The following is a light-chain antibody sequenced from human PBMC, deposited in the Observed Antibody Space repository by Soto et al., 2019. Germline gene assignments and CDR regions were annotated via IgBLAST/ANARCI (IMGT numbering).Light chain of an antibody. CDR2: EVT. V-gene: IGLV2-14*01. CDR1: SSDVGLVNF. CDR3: SSYTTRSTYV. Sequence: QSALTQPASVSGSPGQSITISCTGTSSDVGLVNFVSWFQQHPGKAPKLLIYEVTKRTSGVSNRFSGSKSGNTASLTISGLQTEDEADYYCSSYTTRSTYVFGTGTKLTVL. J-gene: IGLJ1*01.